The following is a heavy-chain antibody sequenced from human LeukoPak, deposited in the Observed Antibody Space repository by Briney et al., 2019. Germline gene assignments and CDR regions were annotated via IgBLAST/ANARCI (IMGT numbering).Heavy chain of an antibody. CDR2: ISWNSGDI. CDR1: GFTFDDYA. J-gene: IGHJ4*02. D-gene: IGHD5-18*01. CDR3: AKASGYSYGSGYFDY. V-gene: IGHV3-9*03. Sequence: GGSLRLSCAASGFTFDDYAMHWVRQAPGKGLEWVSGISWNSGDIGYADSVKGRFTISRDNAKNSLYPQMKSLRAEDMALYYCAKASGYSYGSGYFDYWGQGTLVTVSS.